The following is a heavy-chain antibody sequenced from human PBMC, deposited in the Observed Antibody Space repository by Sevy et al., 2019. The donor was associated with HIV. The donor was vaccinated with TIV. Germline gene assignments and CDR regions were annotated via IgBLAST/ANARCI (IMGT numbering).Heavy chain of an antibody. Sequence: GGSLRFSCAASGFTFSSYSMNWVRQAPGKGLEWVSYISSSSSSIYYADSVKGRFTISRDNAKNSLYLQMNSLRAEDTAVYYCARGIRGGAFDIWGQGTMVTVSS. CDR1: GFTFSSYS. V-gene: IGHV3-48*01. CDR3: ARGIRGGAFDI. D-gene: IGHD3-16*01. J-gene: IGHJ3*02. CDR2: ISSSSSSI.